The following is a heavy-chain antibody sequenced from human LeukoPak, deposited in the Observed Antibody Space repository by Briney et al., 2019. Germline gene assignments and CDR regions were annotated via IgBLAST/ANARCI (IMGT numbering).Heavy chain of an antibody. J-gene: IGHJ4*02. CDR3: ARGEMAVYDSSGYYVDY. D-gene: IGHD3-22*01. CDR2: INHSGST. Sequence: PSETLSLTCAVYGGSFSGYYWSWIRQPPGKGLEWIGEINHSGSTNYNPSLKSRVTISVDTSKNQFSLNLSSVTAADTAVYYCARGEMAVYDSSGYYVDYWGQGTLVTVSS. V-gene: IGHV4-34*01. CDR1: GGSFSGYY.